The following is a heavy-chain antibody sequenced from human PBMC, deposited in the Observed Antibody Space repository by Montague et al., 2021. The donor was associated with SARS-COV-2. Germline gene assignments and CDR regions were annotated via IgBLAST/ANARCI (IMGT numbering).Heavy chain of an antibody. D-gene: IGHD3-16*01. CDR2: IWTSGTT. Sequence: TRSLTCTVSDGSINTDTYFWSWIRQPAGKGLEWIGRIWTSGTTEYNPTLKSRVTMSMDTSKKQFSLNVTSVTAADTAVYYCARGAKYYGFYHPFEDWGQGALVTVSS. V-gene: IGHV4-61*02. CDR3: ARGAKYYGFYHPFED. CDR1: DGSINTDTYF. J-gene: IGHJ4*02.